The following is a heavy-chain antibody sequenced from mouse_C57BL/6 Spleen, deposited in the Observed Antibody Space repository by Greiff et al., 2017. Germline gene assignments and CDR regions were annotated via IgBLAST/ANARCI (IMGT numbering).Heavy chain of an antibody. CDR1: GYTFTDYN. CDR3: ARKSIYCGNYGLAY. J-gene: IGHJ3*01. V-gene: IGHV1-18*01. Sequence: VQLQQSGPELVKPGASVKIPCKASGYTFTDYNMDWVKQSPGKSLEWIGDINPNNGGTIYNQKFKGKATLSVDKSSSTAYMELRSLTSEDTAVYYCARKSIYCGNYGLAYWGQGTLVTGSA. D-gene: IGHD2-1*01. CDR2: INPNNGGT.